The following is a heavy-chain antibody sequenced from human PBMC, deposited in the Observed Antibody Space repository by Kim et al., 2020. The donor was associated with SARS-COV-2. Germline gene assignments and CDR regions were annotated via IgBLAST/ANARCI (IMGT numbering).Heavy chain of an antibody. CDR2: ISSSSSYI. CDR3: ARDIEGRLLWFGELLNSYYYYGMDV. J-gene: IGHJ6*02. Sequence: GGSLRLSCAASGFTFSSYSMNWVRQAPGKGLEWVSSISSSSSYIYYADSVKGRFTISRDNAKNSLYLQMNSLRAEDTAVYYCARDIEGRLLWFGELLNSYYYYGMDVWGQGTTVTVSS. D-gene: IGHD3-10*01. CDR1: GFTFSSYS. V-gene: IGHV3-21*01.